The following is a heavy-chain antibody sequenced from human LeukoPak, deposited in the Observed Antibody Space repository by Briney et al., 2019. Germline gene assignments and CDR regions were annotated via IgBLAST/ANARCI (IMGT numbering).Heavy chain of an antibody. D-gene: IGHD3-10*01. V-gene: IGHV4-39*01. CDR2: IYYRGST. Sequence: SETLSLTCTVSDGSINSSSYYWGWLRQPPWKGLEWIGNIYYRGSTYYNPSLYSRVTISIDRSKNQFSLKLSSVTAADTAVYYCARCDCGSESYSPRFDYGGRGTLVTVSS. CDR3: ARCDCGSESYSPRFDY. J-gene: IGHJ4*02. CDR1: DGSINSSSYY.